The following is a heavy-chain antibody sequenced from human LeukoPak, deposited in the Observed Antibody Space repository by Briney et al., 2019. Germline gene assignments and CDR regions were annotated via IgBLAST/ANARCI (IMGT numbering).Heavy chain of an antibody. CDR1: GFNFNNYG. V-gene: IGHV3-30*02. Sequence: GGSLRLSWTASGFNFNNYGMHWVRQVPGRGLERVAFIRYDGSNYYYADSVKGRFTISRDNSKNTLYLQMNSLRAEDTAVSYYARDLRYSVDYWGQGTLVTVSS. CDR2: IRYDGSNY. CDR3: ARDLRYSVDY. J-gene: IGHJ4*02. D-gene: IGHD5-12*01.